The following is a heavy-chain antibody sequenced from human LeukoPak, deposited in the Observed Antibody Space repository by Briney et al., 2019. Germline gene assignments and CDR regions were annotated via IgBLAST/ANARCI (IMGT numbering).Heavy chain of an antibody. J-gene: IGHJ4*02. D-gene: IGHD6-13*01. CDR1: GRSISSYY. V-gene: IGHV4-59*01. Sequence: SETLSLTCTVSGRSISSYYWSWIRQPPGKGLEWIGYIYYSGSTKYNPSLKSRVTISVDTSKNQFSLKLSSVTAADTAVYYCARGASSSGYSSSWLSYFDYWGQGTLVTVSS. CDR2: IYYSGST. CDR3: ARGASSSGYSSSWLSYFDY.